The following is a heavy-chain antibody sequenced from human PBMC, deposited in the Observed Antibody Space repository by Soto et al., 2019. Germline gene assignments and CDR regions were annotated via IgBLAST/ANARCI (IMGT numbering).Heavy chain of an antibody. CDR3: AREGNDYGDYFDY. J-gene: IGHJ4*02. CDR2: ISAYNGNT. V-gene: IGHV1-18*04. Sequence: ASVKVSCKASGYTFTGYYMHWVRQAPGQGLEWMGWISAYNGNTNYAQKLQGRVTMTTDTSTSTAHMELSSLRSDDTAVYYCAREGNDYGDYFDYWGQGTLVTVSS. CDR1: GYTFTGYY. D-gene: IGHD4-17*01.